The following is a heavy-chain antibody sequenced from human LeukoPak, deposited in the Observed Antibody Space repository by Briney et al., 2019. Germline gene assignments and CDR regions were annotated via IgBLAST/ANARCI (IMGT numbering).Heavy chain of an antibody. Sequence: ASVKVSCKASGYTFTGYYIHWVRQAPGQGLEWMGWIYPYSGDTIYAQNFQGRVTMTRDTSISTAYMELSSLKSDDTAVYYCARTLGGNYVEMATGVDLWGRGTLVTVS. D-gene: IGHD5-24*01. CDR3: ARTLGGNYVEMATGVDL. J-gene: IGHJ2*01. V-gene: IGHV1-2*02. CDR2: IYPYSGDT. CDR1: GYTFTGYY.